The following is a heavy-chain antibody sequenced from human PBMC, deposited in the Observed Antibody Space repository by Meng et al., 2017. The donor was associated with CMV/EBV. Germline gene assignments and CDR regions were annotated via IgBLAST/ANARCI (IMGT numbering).Heavy chain of an antibody. CDR3: ARAKIMYYYDSSGYYYDY. CDR1: GGSFSGYY. D-gene: IGHD3-22*01. CDR2: INHSGST. J-gene: IGHJ4*02. V-gene: IGHV4-34*01. Sequence: QVQRQQGGAGLLKPSETLSLTCAVYGGSFSGYYWSWIRQPPGKGLEWIGEINHSGSTNYNPSLKSRVTISVDTSKNQFSLKLSSVTAADTAVYYCARAKIMYYYDSSGYYYDYWGQGTLVTVSS.